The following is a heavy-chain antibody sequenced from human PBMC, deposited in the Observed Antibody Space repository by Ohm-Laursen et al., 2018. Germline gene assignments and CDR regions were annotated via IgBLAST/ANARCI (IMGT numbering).Heavy chain of an antibody. CDR1: GGSFSGYY. CDR3: AGYYYDSSGYYYGFDY. D-gene: IGHD3-22*01. CDR2: INHSGST. V-gene: IGHV4-34*01. J-gene: IGHJ4*02. Sequence: SETLSLTCAVYGGSFSGYYWSWIRQPPGKGLEWIGEINHSGSTNYNPSLRSRVTISVDTSKNQFSLKLSSVTAADTAVYYCAGYYYDSSGYYYGFDYWGQGTLVTVSS.